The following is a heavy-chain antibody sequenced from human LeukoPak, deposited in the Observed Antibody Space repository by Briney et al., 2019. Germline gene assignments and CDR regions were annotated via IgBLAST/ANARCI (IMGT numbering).Heavy chain of an antibody. CDR2: IYHSGSN. CDR3: ARAREPLLYTYYFDY. Sequence: SETLSLTCSVSGDSISSGYFWGWIRQPPGKGLEWIGRIYHSGSNYYDPSLKSRVTMSVDTSRNQFSLKLSSVTAADTAIYYCARAREPLLYTYYFDYWGQGTLVTVSS. D-gene: IGHD2-2*02. CDR1: GDSISSGYF. V-gene: IGHV4-38-2*02. J-gene: IGHJ4*02.